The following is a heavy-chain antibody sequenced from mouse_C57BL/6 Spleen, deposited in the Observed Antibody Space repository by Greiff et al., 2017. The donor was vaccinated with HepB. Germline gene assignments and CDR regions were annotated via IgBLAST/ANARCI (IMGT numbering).Heavy chain of an antibody. J-gene: IGHJ3*01. Sequence: EVKLMESGGGLVQPGGSLSLSCAASGFTFTDYYMSWVRQPPGKALEWLGFIRNKANGYTTEYSASVKGRFTISRDNSQSILYLQMNALRAEDSATYYCARGDYYGSSYPWFAYWGQGTLVTVSA. V-gene: IGHV7-3*01. CDR1: GFTFTDYY. CDR3: ARGDYYGSSYPWFAY. D-gene: IGHD1-1*01. CDR2: IRNKANGYTT.